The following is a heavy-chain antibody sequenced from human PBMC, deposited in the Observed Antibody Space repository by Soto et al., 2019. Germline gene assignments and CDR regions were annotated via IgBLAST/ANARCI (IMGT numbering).Heavy chain of an antibody. J-gene: IGHJ4*02. CDR1: GYTFTDYY. D-gene: IGHD2-8*01. CDR3: ARPPFPGCINAVCYPFDY. CDR2: INPSGGST. Sequence: QVQLVQSGAEVKKPGASVKVSCKASGYTFTDYYIHWVRQAPGQGLEWMGMINPSGGSTDYAQKGRGRVTMTRDTSTGTVYMELSSLRSEDTAVYYCARPPFPGCINAVCYPFDYWGQGTLVTVSS. V-gene: IGHV1-46*01.